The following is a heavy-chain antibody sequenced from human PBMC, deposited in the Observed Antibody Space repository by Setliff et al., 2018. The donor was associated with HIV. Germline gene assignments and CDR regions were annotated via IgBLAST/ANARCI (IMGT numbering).Heavy chain of an antibody. CDR2: IYTSGDT. D-gene: IGHD3-9*01. CDR3: ARAAEHDYDVVTETLVEGAYIQF. J-gene: IGHJ1*01. Sequence: PSETLSLTCTVSGASLNSGSYFWSWVRQPAGQGREWIGRIYTSGDTNYNPSLKRRVTISMDTSKKQFSLKLRSVTAADTAVYYCARAAEHDYDVVTETLVEGAYIQFWGQGSLVTVSS. CDR1: GASLNSGSYF. V-gene: IGHV4-61*02.